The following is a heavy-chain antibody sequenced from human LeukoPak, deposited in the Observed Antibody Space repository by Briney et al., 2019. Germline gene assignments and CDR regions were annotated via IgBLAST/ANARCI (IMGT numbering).Heavy chain of an antibody. CDR2: IYYSGST. V-gene: IGHV4-59*01. Sequence: SETLSLTCTVSGGSISSYYWSWIRQPPGKGLEWIGYIYYSGSTNYNPSLKSRVTISVDTSKNQFSLKLSSVTAADTAVYCCARLRVAVAGFDYWGQGTLVTVSS. CDR3: ARLRVAVAGFDY. J-gene: IGHJ4*02. CDR1: GGSISSYY. D-gene: IGHD6-19*01.